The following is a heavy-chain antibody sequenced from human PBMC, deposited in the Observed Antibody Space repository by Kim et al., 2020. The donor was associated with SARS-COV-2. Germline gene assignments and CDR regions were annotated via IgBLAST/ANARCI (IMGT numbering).Heavy chain of an antibody. CDR2: IYYSGST. V-gene: IGHV4-39*07. J-gene: IGHJ5*02. Sequence: SETLSLTCTVSGGSISSSSYYWGWIRQPPGKGLEWIGSIYYSGSTYYNPSLKSRVTISVDTSKNQFSLKLSSVTAADTAVYYCARGGVDIVATGGWFDPWGQGTLVTVSS. D-gene: IGHD5-12*01. CDR1: GGSISSSSYY. CDR3: ARGGVDIVATGGWFDP.